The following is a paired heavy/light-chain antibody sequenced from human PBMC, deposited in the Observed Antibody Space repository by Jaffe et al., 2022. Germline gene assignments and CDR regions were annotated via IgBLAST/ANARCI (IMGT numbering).Heavy chain of an antibody. J-gene: IGHJ4*02. Sequence: QVQLVQSGAEVKKPGSSVKVSCKASGGTFSSYTISWVRQAPGQGLEWMGRIIPILGIANYAQKFQGRVTITADKSTSTAYMELSSLRSEDTAVYYCAREGEGYYDSSGYPSTTFDYWGQGTLVTVSS. CDR2: IIPILGIA. CDR3: AREGEGYYDSSGYPSTTFDY. V-gene: IGHV1-69*08. CDR1: GGTFSSYT. D-gene: IGHD3-22*01.
Light chain of an antibody. Sequence: DIQMTQSPSSLSASVGDRVTITCRASQGISNSLAWYQQKPGKAPKLLLYAASRLESGVPSRFSGSGSGTDYTLTISSLQPEDFATYYCQQYYSTPVTFGQGTKLEIK. J-gene: IGKJ2*01. CDR1: QGISNS. CDR2: AAS. CDR3: QQYYSTPVT. V-gene: IGKV1-NL1*01.